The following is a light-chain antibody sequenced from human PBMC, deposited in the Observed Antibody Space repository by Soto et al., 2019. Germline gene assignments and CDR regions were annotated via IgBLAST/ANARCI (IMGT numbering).Light chain of an antibody. CDR3: CSYAGSSTYV. J-gene: IGLJ1*01. CDR2: EVS. V-gene: IGLV2-23*02. Sequence: QSVLTQPASVSGSPGQSITISCTGTSSVVGSYNLVSWYQQHPGKAPKLMIYEVSKRPSGVSNRLSGSKSGNTASLTISGLQAEDEADYYCCSYAGSSTYVFGTGTKVPS. CDR1: SSVVGSYNL.